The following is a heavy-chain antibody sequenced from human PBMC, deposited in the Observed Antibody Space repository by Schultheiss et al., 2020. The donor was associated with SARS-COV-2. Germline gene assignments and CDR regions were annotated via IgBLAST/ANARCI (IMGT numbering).Heavy chain of an antibody. CDR3: AKALLLGGDDAFDI. Sequence: GGSLRLSCAASGFTFSSYSMSWVRQAPGKGLDYVSTIRVSGGSTYYADSVKGRFTTSRDNSKNTLYLQMNSLRAEDTALYYCAKALLLGGDDAFDIWGQGTMVTVSS. CDR1: GFTFSSYS. V-gene: IGHV3-23*01. CDR2: IRVSGGST. D-gene: IGHD2-15*01. J-gene: IGHJ3*02.